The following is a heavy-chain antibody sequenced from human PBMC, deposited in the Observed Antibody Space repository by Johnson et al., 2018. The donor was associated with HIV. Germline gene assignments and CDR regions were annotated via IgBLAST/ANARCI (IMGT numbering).Heavy chain of an antibody. CDR1: GFTFSSYG. V-gene: IGHV3-NL1*01. CDR3: VGGSPDDAFDI. CDR2: IYSGGST. D-gene: IGHD3-16*01. Sequence: QVQLVESGGGVVQPGRSLRLSCAASGFTFSSYGMHWVRQAPGKGLEWVAVIYSGGSTYYADSVKGRFTISRDNSKNTLYLQMNSLRAEDTAVYYCVGGSPDDAFDIWGQGTMVTVSS. J-gene: IGHJ3*02.